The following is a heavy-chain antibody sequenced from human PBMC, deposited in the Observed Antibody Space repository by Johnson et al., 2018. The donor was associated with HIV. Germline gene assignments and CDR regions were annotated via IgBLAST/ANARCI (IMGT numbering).Heavy chain of an antibody. J-gene: IGHJ3*02. CDR1: GSTFDDYA. Sequence: QLVEPGGGLVQPGRSLRLSCAASGSTFDDYAMHWVRQDPGKGLEAVSGISWNSGSIGYAGSVKGRCTISRANDMNSLYLHMNSLRAEDTDLYYCAKALGIVVVLDAFDIWGQGKMVTVSS. CDR3: AKALGIVVVLDAFDI. CDR2: ISWNSGSI. D-gene: IGHD3-22*01. V-gene: IGHV3-9*01.